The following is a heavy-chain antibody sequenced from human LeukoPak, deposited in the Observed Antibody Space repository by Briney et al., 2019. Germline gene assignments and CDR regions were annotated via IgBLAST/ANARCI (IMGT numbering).Heavy chain of an antibody. D-gene: IGHD3-3*01. Sequence: GGSLRLSCAASGFTFSSYGMNWVRQAPGKGLEWVALISYDGSNKYYADSVKGRFTISRDISENTLYLQMNALRAEDTAVYYCASRVVTSFDYWGQGTLVTVSS. J-gene: IGHJ4*02. CDR2: ISYDGSNK. CDR1: GFTFSSYG. V-gene: IGHV3-30*03. CDR3: ASRVVTSFDY.